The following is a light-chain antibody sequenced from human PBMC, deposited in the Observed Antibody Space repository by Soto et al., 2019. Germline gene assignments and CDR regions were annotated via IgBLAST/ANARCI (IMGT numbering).Light chain of an antibody. J-gene: IGLJ3*02. CDR3: TLYTTRTTLS. CDR2: EVS. Sequence: QSVLTQPPSVSGSPGQSVTISCTGTTSDVGSYNRVSWYQQPPGAAPKLLIYEVSNRPSGVPDRFSGSKSANTASLTISGLQPEDEADYYCTLYTTRTTLSFGGGTKLTVL. V-gene: IGLV2-18*01. CDR1: TSDVGSYNR.